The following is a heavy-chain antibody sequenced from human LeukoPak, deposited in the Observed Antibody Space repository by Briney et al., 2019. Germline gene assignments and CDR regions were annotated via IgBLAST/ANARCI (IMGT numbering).Heavy chain of an antibody. CDR1: GFTFSDYY. CDR2: ISSSGSTI. Sequence: GGSLRLSCAASGFTFSDYYMTWIRQAPGKGLEWVSYISSSGSTIYYADSVKGRFTISRDNAKNSLYLQMNSLRAEDTAVYYCAKDRRQQLVRGLDYWGQGTLVTVSS. D-gene: IGHD6-13*01. J-gene: IGHJ4*02. CDR3: AKDRRQQLVRGLDY. V-gene: IGHV3-11*01.